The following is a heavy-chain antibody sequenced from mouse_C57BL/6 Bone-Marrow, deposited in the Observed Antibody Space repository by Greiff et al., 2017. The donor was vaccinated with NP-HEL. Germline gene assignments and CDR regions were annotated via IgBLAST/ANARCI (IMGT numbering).Heavy chain of an antibody. Sequence: VQLKQSGAELVKPGASVKLSCTASGFNIKDYYMHWVKQRTEQGLEWIGRIDPEDGENKYAPKFQGKATITADTSSNTAYLQIRSLTSEDTAVYYFAVSPLSYSTYWGQGTTLTVSS. CDR3: AVSPLSYSTY. V-gene: IGHV14-2*01. CDR2: IDPEDGEN. J-gene: IGHJ2*01. CDR1: GFNIKDYY. D-gene: IGHD2-5*01.